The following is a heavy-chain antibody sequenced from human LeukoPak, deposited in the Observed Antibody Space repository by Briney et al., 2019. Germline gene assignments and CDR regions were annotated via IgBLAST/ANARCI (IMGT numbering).Heavy chain of an antibody. CDR2: MNPNSGNT. V-gene: IGHV1-8*02. CDR1: GYTFTGYY. D-gene: IGHD2-21*02. J-gene: IGHJ4*02. CDR3: ARGIVVVTADEVDY. Sequence: GASVKVSCKASGYTFTGYYMHWVRQAPGQGLEWMGWMNPNSGNTGYAQKFQGRVTMTRNTSISTAYMELSSLRSEDTAVYYCARGIVVVTADEVDYWGQGTLVTVSS.